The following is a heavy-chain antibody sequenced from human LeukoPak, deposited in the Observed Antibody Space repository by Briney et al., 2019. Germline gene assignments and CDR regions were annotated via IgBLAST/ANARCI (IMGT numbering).Heavy chain of an antibody. J-gene: IGHJ4*02. CDR2: IYSGGST. Sequence: GGSLRLSCAASGFTFSSNYMSWVRQAPGGGLEWVSVIYSGGSTYYADSVKGRFTISRDNSKNTLYLQMNSLRAEDTAVYYCARDFGGLRYFDYWGQGTLVTVSS. D-gene: IGHD5-12*01. CDR3: ARDFGGLRYFDY. V-gene: IGHV3-66*02. CDR1: GFTFSSNY.